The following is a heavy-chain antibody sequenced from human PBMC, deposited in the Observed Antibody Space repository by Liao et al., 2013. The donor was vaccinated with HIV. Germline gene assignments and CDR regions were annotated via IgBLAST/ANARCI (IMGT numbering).Heavy chain of an antibody. D-gene: IGHD6-13*01. Sequence: QVQLQESGPGLVKPSETLSLTCTVSGGSISSYFWSWIRQSPGKGLEWIGYISYTGNTNYNPSLKSRVTMSVDTSKNQFSLKLSSVTAADTAVYYCASLYSSSWYSGGGHFRDWGQGTLVTVSS. J-gene: IGHJ4*02. CDR3: ASLYSSSWYSGGGHFRD. CDR2: ISYTGNT. V-gene: IGHV4-59*01. CDR1: GGSISSYF.